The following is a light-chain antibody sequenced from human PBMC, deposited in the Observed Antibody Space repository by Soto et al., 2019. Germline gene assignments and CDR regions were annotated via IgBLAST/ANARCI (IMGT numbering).Light chain of an antibody. Sequence: RAXXXCRASQSVTKSLAWYQQKPGQAPRLLIYGASSRATGIPDRFSGSGSGTDFTLTISRLEPEDFAVYYCQQYGGSPRTFGQGTKVDI. CDR2: GAS. J-gene: IGKJ1*01. V-gene: IGKV3-20*01. CDR3: QQYGGSPRT. CDR1: QSVTKS.